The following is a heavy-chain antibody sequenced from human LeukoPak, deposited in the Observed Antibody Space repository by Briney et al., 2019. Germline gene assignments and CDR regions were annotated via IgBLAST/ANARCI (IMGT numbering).Heavy chain of an antibody. CDR2: IYYSGST. Sequence: SETLSLTCTVSGGSISSYYWSWIRQPPGKGLEWIGYIYYSGSTNYNPSLKSRVTISVDTSKNQFSLKLSSVTAADTAVYYCARAPKKNAKQLWSVPRPWYFDYWGQGTLVTVSS. CDR3: ARAPKKNAKQLWSVPRPWYFDY. CDR1: GGSISSYY. D-gene: IGHD5-18*01. V-gene: IGHV4-59*01. J-gene: IGHJ4*02.